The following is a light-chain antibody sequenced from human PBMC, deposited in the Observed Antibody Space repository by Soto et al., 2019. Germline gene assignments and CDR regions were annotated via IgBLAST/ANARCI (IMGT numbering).Light chain of an antibody. V-gene: IGKV3-11*01. CDR2: DAS. CDR1: QSVCNY. Sequence: DIVLTQSPATLSLSPGERASLSCRASQSVCNYLAWYQQKPGQDPRLLIYDASNMASGVPSRFSGSWSGTDFTLTISSLQPEDFAIYYCQQRNLSPLTFGQGTQVEIK. CDR3: QQRNLSPLT. J-gene: IGKJ5*01.